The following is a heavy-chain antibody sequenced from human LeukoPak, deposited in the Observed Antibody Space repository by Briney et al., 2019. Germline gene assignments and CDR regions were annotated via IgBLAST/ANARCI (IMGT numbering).Heavy chain of an antibody. CDR2: IYPGDSDT. CDR3: ASPGC. V-gene: IGHV5-51*01. J-gene: IGHJ1*01. Sequence: GEALKIPWKGSGYSLTSYWLGWVRQMPGKGLEWMGIIYPGDSDTRHSPSFQGQVNISDDQSHSLALLPWSRLETSGTAWDYRASPGCWGQGTLTTVTA. CDR1: GYSLTSYW.